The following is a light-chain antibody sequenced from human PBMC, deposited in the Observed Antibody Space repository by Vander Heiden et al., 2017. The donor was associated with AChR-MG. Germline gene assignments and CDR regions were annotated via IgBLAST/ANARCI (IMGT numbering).Light chain of an antibody. Sequence: AIQMTQSPSSLSASVGDRVTITCRASQVIRIDLGWYQQKPGKAPKLLIDAASTLQSGVPSRFSGSGSGTDFTFTISNLQPEDFATYYCLQDYNYPPTFGEGTKVEI. CDR3: LQDYNYPPT. V-gene: IGKV1-6*01. J-gene: IGKJ4*01. CDR1: QVIRID. CDR2: AAS.